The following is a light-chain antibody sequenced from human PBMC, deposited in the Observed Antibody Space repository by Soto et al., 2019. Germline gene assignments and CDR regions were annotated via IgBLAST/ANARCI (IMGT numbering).Light chain of an antibody. J-gene: IGKJ4*01. V-gene: IGKV3-20*01. CDR3: QQFGLPPT. CDR1: QTISSTF. CDR2: GAS. Sequence: EIVLTQSPGTLSLSPGEIATLSCRASQTISSTFLAWYRQRPGQAPRLLIYGASRRATGIPDRFSGSASWTDFPLDISRLEPEEFAVYSCQQFGLPPTFGGGIKVEIK.